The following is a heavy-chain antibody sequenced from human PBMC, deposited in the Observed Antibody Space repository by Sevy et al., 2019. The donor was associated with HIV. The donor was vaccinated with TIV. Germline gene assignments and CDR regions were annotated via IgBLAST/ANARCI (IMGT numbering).Heavy chain of an antibody. CDR3: ARPRANYVDHYFFYAMDV. J-gene: IGHJ6*02. CDR2: ISYDGSDT. D-gene: IGHD4-17*01. Sequence: QPGGSLRLSCAASGFAFSNYYAMHWVRQAPGKGLEWVALISYDGSDTYYADSAKGRFTVSRDNFKNTLFLQMNSLTTEDTAVYYCARPRANYVDHYFFYAMDVWGQGTTVTVSS. CDR1: GFAFSNYYA. V-gene: IGHV3-30-3*01.